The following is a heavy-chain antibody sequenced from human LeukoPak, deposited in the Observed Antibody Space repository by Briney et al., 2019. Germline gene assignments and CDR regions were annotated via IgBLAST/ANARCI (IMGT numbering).Heavy chain of an antibody. CDR3: ARLGLGYYFDY. Sequence: GGSLRLSCAVSGFTFNGYNMNWVRQAPGKGLEWVSYISVSSSTIYYADSVKGRFTISRDNAKNSLYLQMNSLRDDDTAVYYCARLGLGYYFDYWGQGTLVTVSS. D-gene: IGHD5-12*01. V-gene: IGHV3-48*02. J-gene: IGHJ4*02. CDR1: GFTFNGYN. CDR2: ISVSSSTI.